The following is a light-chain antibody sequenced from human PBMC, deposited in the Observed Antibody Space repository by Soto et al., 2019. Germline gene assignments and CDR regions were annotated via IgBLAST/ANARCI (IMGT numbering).Light chain of an antibody. CDR3: QQYGSSLIT. CDR1: RSVSSSY. J-gene: IGKJ5*01. V-gene: IGKV3-20*01. CDR2: GAS. Sequence: EIVWTQSPGTLSLSPGERATLSCRASRSVSSSYLAWYQQKPGQAPRLLIYGASSRATGIPDRFSGSGSGTDFTLTISRLEPEDFAVYYCQQYGSSLITFGQGTRLEIK.